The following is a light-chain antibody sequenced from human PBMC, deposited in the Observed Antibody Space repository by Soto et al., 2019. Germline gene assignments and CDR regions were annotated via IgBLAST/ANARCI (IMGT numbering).Light chain of an antibody. CDR3: QKYISAPFT. Sequence: DIQMTQSPSSLSASVGDRVTITCRASQGISNYLAWYQQKPVKVPKLLIYAASTLQSGVPSRFSGSGSGTAFTLTISSLQPEDVATYYCQKYISAPFTFGPGTSVDIK. CDR1: QGISNY. V-gene: IGKV1-27*01. CDR2: AAS. J-gene: IGKJ3*01.